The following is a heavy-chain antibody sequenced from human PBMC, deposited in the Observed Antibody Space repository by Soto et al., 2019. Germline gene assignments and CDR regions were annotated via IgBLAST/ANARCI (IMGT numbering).Heavy chain of an antibody. CDR3: ARRLVQWPRDWFDP. CDR1: GGSISSYY. Sequence: SETLSLTCTCSGGSISSYYWSWIRQPPGKGLEWIGYIYYSGSTNYNPSLKSRVTISVDTSKNKFSLKLSSVTAADTAVYYCARRLVQWPRDWFDPWGQGTLVTVSS. J-gene: IGHJ5*02. V-gene: IGHV4-59*08. D-gene: IGHD6-19*01. CDR2: IYYSGST.